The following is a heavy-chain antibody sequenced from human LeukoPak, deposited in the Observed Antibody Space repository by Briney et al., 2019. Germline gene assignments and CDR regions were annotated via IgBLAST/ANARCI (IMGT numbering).Heavy chain of an antibody. J-gene: IGHJ3*02. D-gene: IGHD3-10*01. CDR2: IYYSGNT. CDR1: GGSISSYY. Sequence: PSETLSLTCTVSGGSISSYYWSWIRQPPGKGLEWIGYIYYSGNTNYNPSLKSRVTISVDTSKNQFSLKLSSVTAADTAVYYCARVWFGETDAFDIWGQGTMVTVSS. V-gene: IGHV4-59*01. CDR3: ARVWFGETDAFDI.